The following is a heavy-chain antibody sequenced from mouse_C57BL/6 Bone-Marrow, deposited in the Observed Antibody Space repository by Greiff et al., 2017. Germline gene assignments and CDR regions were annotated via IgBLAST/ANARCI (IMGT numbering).Heavy chain of an antibody. CDR1: GYTFTSYW. Sequence: QVQLQQPGAELVRPGTSVKLSCKASGYTFTSYWMHWVKQRPGQGLEWIGVIDPSDSYTNYNQKFKGKATLTVGTSSSTAYMQLSSLTSADSAVYYCARPYYGSSNYWGQGTTLTVSS. J-gene: IGHJ2*01. CDR2: IDPSDSYT. CDR3: ARPYYGSSNY. D-gene: IGHD1-1*01. V-gene: IGHV1-59*01.